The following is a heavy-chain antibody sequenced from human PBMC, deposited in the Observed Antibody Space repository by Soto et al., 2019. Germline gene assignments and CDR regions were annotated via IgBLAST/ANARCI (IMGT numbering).Heavy chain of an antibody. CDR3: ARQGWEGSGIQRSITYVDV. V-gene: IGHV4-39*01. J-gene: IGHJ4*02. CDR2: IYSGGSA. D-gene: IGHD5-12*01. Sequence: PSETLSLTCTVSGASINNGGYYWGWIRQPPGQGLEWIGTIYSGGSAFYNPALKSRVYMPVDTSQNQFSLNLESVTAADTAVYFCARQGWEGSGIQRSITYVDVWGQGALVTVSS. CDR1: GASINNGGYY.